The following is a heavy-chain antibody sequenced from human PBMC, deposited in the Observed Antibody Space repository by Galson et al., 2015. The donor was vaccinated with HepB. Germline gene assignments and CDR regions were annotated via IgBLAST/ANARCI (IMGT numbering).Heavy chain of an antibody. J-gene: IGHJ4*02. CDR3: TTDQNYYDSSGYHIAYFDY. V-gene: IGHV3-15*07. CDR2: IKGKTVGGTT. Sequence: SLRLSCAASGSTFSNAWMNWVRKAPGTGLEWVGRIKGKTVGGTTDYAAPVKVRFTISRDDSKNTLYLQMNSPKTEDTAVYYCTTDQNYYDSSGYHIAYFDYWGQGTLVTVSS. D-gene: IGHD3-22*01. CDR1: GSTFSNAW.